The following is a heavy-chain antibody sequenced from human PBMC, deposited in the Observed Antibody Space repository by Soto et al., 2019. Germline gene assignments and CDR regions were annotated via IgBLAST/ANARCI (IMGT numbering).Heavy chain of an antibody. CDR3: ARAGCDGGSCYTLVGLRYGMDV. V-gene: IGHV3-30-3*01. J-gene: IGHJ6*02. Sequence: QVQLVESGGGVVQPGRSLRLSCAASGFTFSSYVMHWVRQAPGKGLEWVAIISYDGNNKYYADSVKGRFTISRDNSKNQLYLQMNSLRAGDTAVYYCARAGCDGGSCYTLVGLRYGMDVWGQGTTVTVSS. CDR1: GFTFSSYV. D-gene: IGHD2-15*01. CDR2: ISYDGNNK.